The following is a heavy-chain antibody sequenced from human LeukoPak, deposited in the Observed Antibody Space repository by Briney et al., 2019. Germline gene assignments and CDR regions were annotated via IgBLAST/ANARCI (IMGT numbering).Heavy chain of an antibody. Sequence: ASVKVSCKASGYTFTGYYMHWVRQAPGQGLEWMGWINPNSGGTNYAQKFQGRVTMTRDTSISTAYMELSRLRSDDTAVYYCAVDIVATIIQGVFDYWGQGTLVTVSS. CDR3: AVDIVATIIQGVFDY. CDR2: INPNSGGT. V-gene: IGHV1-2*02. CDR1: GYTFTGYY. D-gene: IGHD5-12*01. J-gene: IGHJ4*02.